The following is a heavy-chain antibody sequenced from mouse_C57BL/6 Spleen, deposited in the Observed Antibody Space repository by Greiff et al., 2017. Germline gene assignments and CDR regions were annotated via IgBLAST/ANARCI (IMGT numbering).Heavy chain of an antibody. CDR2: IYPGDGDT. CDR1: GYAFSSSW. V-gene: IGHV1-82*01. J-gene: IGHJ3*01. CDR3: ARSDYEAD. D-gene: IGHD2-4*01. Sequence: QVQLQQSGPELVKPGASVKISCKASGYAFSSSWMNWVKQRPGKGLEWIGRIYPGDGDTNYNGKFKGKATLTADKSSSTAYMQLSSLTSEDSAVYFCARSDYEADWGQGTLVTVSA.